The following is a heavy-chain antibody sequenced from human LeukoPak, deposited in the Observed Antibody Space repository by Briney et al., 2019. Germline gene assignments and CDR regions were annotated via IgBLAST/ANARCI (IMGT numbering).Heavy chain of an antibody. CDR2: FYYSGST. Sequence: SETLSLTCTVSGGSISSYYWSWIRQPPGKGLEWIGTFYYSGSTNYNPSLKSRVTISVDTSKNQFSLNLSSVTAADTADYYCARLRVRGYGYGPWEGPTWLDYWGQGTLVTVSS. J-gene: IGHJ4*02. D-gene: IGHD5-18*01. CDR1: GGSISSYY. V-gene: IGHV4-59*12. CDR3: ARLRVRGYGYGPWEGPTWLDY.